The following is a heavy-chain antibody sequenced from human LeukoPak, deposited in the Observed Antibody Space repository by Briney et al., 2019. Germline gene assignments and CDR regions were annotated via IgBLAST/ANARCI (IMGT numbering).Heavy chain of an antibody. CDR3: ARERSEEFDC. J-gene: IGHJ4*02. Sequence: GGSLRLSCAASGFTFSTYSMYWVRQAPGKGLEWVSSISSSSSYIYYADSVKGRFTISRDNAKNSLYLQMNSLRAEDTAVYYCARERSEEFDCWGQGTLVTVSS. CDR2: ISSSSSYI. D-gene: IGHD1-14*01. V-gene: IGHV3-21*01. CDR1: GFTFSTYS.